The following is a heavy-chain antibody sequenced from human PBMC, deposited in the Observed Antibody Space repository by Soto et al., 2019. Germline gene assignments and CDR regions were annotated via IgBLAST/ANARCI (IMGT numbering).Heavy chain of an antibody. CDR2: INPNSGGT. V-gene: IGHV1-2*04. J-gene: IGHJ4*02. CDR1: GYTFTGYY. Sequence: ASVKVSCKASGYTFTGYYMHWVRQAPGQGLEWMGWINPNSGGTNYAQKFQGWVTMTRDTSISTAYMELSRLRSDDTAVYYCARSRLRYPEDYFDYWGQGTLVTVSS. D-gene: IGHD3-9*01. CDR3: ARSRLRYPEDYFDY.